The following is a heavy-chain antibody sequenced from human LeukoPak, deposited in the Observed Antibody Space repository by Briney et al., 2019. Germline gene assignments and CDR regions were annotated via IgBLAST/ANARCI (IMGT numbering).Heavy chain of an antibody. J-gene: IGHJ4*02. V-gene: IGHV4-59*01. CDR2: IYYSGST. D-gene: IGHD3-16*02. CDR3: ARSGIYDYVWGSYRYPFDY. Sequence: PSETLSLTCTVSGGSISSYYWSWIRQPPGKGLEWIGYIYYSGSTNYNPSLKSRVTISVDTSKNQFSLKLSSVTAADTAVYYCARSGIYDYVWGSYRYPFDYWGQGTLVTASS. CDR1: GGSISSYY.